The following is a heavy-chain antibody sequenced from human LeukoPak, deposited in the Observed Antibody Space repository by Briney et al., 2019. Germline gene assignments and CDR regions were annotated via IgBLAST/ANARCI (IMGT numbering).Heavy chain of an antibody. CDR2: IHSDGSTT. V-gene: IGHV3-74*01. Sequence: SGGSLRLSCAASGFTFSSTWMHWFRQVPGKGPVWVSRIHSDGSTTIYADSVKGRFTISRDNAGNTLYLQMNSLRAEDTAVYYCVRDRYYVPDYWGQGTLVTVSS. D-gene: IGHD3-16*01. CDR1: GFTFSSTW. CDR3: VRDRYYVPDY. J-gene: IGHJ4*02.